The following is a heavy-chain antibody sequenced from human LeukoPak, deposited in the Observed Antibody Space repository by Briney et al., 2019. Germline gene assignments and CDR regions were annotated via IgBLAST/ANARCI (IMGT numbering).Heavy chain of an antibody. CDR3: ARDGDPNTATLDY. CDR1: GGTFSSYA. V-gene: IGHV1-69*05. D-gene: IGHD5-18*01. CDR2: IIPIIGTA. J-gene: IGHJ4*02. Sequence: SVKVSCKASGGTFSSYAISWVRQAPGQGLEWMGRIIPIIGTANYAQKFQGRVTITTDESTSTAYMELSSLRSEDTAVYYCARDGDPNTATLDYWGQGTLVTVSS.